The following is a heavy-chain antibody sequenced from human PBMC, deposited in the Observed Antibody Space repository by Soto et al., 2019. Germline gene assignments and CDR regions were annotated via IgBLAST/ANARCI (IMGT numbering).Heavy chain of an antibody. Sequence: GSLRLSCAASGFTFSSYSMNWVRQAPGKGLEWVSSISSSSSYIYYADSVKGRFTISRDNAKNSLYLQMNSLRAEDTAVYYCARDTYGSGTFDYWGQGTLVTVSS. D-gene: IGHD3-10*01. J-gene: IGHJ4*02. CDR2: ISSSSSYI. V-gene: IGHV3-21*01. CDR3: ARDTYGSGTFDY. CDR1: GFTFSSYS.